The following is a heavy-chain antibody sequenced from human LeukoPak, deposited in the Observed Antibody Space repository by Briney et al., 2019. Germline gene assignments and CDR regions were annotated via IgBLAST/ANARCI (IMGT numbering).Heavy chain of an antibody. V-gene: IGHV4-4*07. CDR3: ARGIAARLPFDY. D-gene: IGHD6-6*01. CDR2: IYTSGST. CDR1: GGSISSYY. J-gene: IGHJ4*02. Sequence: SETLSLTCTVSGGSISSYYWSWIRQPAGKGLEWIGRIYTSGSTNYNPSLKSRATMSVDTSKNQFSLKLSSVTAADTAVYYCARGIAARLPFDYWGQGTLVTVSS.